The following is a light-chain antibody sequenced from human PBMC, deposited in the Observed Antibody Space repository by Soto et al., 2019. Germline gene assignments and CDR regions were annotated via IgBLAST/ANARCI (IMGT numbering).Light chain of an antibody. V-gene: IGLV2-14*01. Sequence: QSALTQPASVSGSPGQSITISCTGTRSDVGNYKYVSCYQQHPGKAPKLMIYEVSNRTSVVSNRFSGSKSGNKASLTISGLQAEDETDYYCFSYTRSGTYVFGTGTKLTVL. J-gene: IGLJ1*01. CDR2: EVS. CDR3: FSYTRSGTYV. CDR1: RSDVGNYKY.